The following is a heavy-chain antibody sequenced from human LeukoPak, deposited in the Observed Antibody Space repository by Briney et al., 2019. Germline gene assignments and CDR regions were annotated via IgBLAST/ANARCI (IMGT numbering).Heavy chain of an antibody. V-gene: IGHV3-21*01. Sequence: GGSLRLSCAASGFTFSSYSMNWVRQAPGKGLEWVSSISSSSSYICYADSVKGRFTISRDNAKNSLYLQMNSLRAEDTAVYYCARGYYDILTGYYRELDYWGQGTLVTVSS. J-gene: IGHJ4*02. D-gene: IGHD3-9*01. CDR3: ARGYYDILTGYYRELDY. CDR2: ISSSSSYI. CDR1: GFTFSSYS.